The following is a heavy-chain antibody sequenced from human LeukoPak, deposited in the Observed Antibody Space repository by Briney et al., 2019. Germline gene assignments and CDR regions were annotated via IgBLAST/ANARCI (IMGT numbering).Heavy chain of an antibody. J-gene: IGHJ4*02. CDR1: GFTFSSYA. Sequence: GGSLRLSCAASGFTFSSYAMSWVRQAPGKGLEWVSTISGNGDYTYYADSVKGRFTISRDNSKNTLYLQMNSLRADDTAVYYCAKRGIAAAASFVYWGQGTLVSVSS. V-gene: IGHV3-23*01. CDR3: AKRGIAAAASFVY. D-gene: IGHD6-13*01. CDR2: ISGNGDYT.